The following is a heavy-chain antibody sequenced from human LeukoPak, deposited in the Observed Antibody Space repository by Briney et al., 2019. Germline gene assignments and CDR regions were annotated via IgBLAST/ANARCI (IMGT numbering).Heavy chain of an antibody. V-gene: IGHV4-59*01. CDR1: GGSISSYY. D-gene: IGHD3-22*01. J-gene: IGHJ4*02. CDR2: IYGSGST. CDR3: ATYYDSSGPTFDS. Sequence: SETLSLTCTVSGGSISSYYWSWVRQPPGKGLEWIGHIYGSGSTNYNPSLKSRVTLSVDTSKNQFSLKLSSVTAADTAVYFCATYYDSSGPTFDSWGQGSLVTVSS.